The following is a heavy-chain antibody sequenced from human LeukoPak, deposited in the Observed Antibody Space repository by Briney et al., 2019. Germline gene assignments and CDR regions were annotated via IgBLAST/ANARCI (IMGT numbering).Heavy chain of an antibody. V-gene: IGHV4-61*01. CDR1: GGSVSSGISY. CDR2: ISDSGGS. D-gene: IGHD3-10*01. J-gene: IGHJ5*02. Sequence: SETLSLTCTVSGGSVSSGISYWSWIRQPPGEGLEWIAYISDSGGSDYNPSLRGRVTISLDTSKNQFSLRLTSVTAADTAVYYCAKVNYGSGSSNWFDPWGQGTLVTVSS. CDR3: AKVNYGSGSSNWFDP.